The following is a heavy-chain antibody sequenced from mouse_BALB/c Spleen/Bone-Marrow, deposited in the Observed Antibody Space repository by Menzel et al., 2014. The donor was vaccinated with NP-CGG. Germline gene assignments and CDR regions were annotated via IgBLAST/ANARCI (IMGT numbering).Heavy chain of an antibody. CDR1: GITFRNFG. Sequence: EVKVEESGGGLVQPGGSRKLSCAASGITFRNFGMHWVRQAPEKGLEWVAYISSGSSTIYYADTLKGRFTISRDNPKNTLFLQMTSLRSEDTAMYYCARIGRARGYAKDYWGQGTSVTVSS. J-gene: IGHJ4*01. CDR2: ISSGSSTI. CDR3: ARIGRARGYAKDY. D-gene: IGHD3-3*01. V-gene: IGHV5-17*02.